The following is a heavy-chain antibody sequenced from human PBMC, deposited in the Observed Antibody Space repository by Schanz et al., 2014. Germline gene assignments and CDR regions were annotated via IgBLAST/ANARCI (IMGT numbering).Heavy chain of an antibody. Sequence: QVQLVQSGAEVKKPGASMKVSCKASGRTFIVYHVLHWVRQAPGQGLEWVGRIIPILGRPNYARKFQDRVTITADKSTNTVYMELTSLRFDDAAVYYCARNQGNSSGYYVTWGQGILVTVSS. J-gene: IGHJ4*02. CDR3: ARNQGNSSGYYVT. V-gene: IGHV1-69*09. CDR1: GRTFIVYHV. CDR2: IIPILGRP. D-gene: IGHD3-22*01.